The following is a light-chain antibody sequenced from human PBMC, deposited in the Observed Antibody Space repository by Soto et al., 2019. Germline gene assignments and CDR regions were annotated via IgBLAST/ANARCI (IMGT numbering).Light chain of an antibody. CDR1: RSNIGAGYD. V-gene: IGLV1-40*01. J-gene: IGLJ3*02. CDR3: LSYDTSLSGWV. CDR2: GNT. Sequence: QSVLTQPPSVSGAPGQRVTISCTGSRSNIGAGYDVHWYQHPPETAPKLLIYGNTNRPSGVPDRFSGSKSGTSASLAITGLQAEDVADYYCLSYDTSLSGWVFGGGTKVTVL.